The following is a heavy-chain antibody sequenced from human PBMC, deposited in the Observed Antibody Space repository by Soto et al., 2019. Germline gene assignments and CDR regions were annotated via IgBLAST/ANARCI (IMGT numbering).Heavy chain of an antibody. CDR1: GGSISSYY. CDR3: AREDQATDGYNSAFDY. J-gene: IGHJ4*02. D-gene: IGHD5-12*01. V-gene: IGHV4-59*01. CDR2: IYYSGST. Sequence: SETLPLTCPFSGGSISSYYWSWIRQPPGKGLEWIGYIYYSGSTNYNPSLKSRVTISVDTSKNQFSLKLSSVTAADTAVYYCAREDQATDGYNSAFDYWGQGTLVTVSS.